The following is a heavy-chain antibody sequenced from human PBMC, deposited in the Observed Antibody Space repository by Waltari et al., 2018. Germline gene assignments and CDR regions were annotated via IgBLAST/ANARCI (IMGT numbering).Heavy chain of an antibody. CDR2: IMGRGVST. J-gene: IGHJ4*02. CDR1: GFTFSSYA. Sequence: EVQLVESGGGLVQPGGSLRLSCAASGFTFSSYAMSWVRQAPGKGLEWVSAIMGRGVSTYYADSGKGRFTISRDNSKNTLYLQMNSLRAEDTAVYYCAKGFGKQLVPFDYWGQGTLVTVSS. V-gene: IGHV3-23*04. D-gene: IGHD6-6*01. CDR3: AKGFGKQLVPFDY.